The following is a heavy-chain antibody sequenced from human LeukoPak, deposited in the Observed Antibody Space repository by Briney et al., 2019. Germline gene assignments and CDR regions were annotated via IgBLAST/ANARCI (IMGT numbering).Heavy chain of an antibody. J-gene: IGHJ4*02. CDR2: ISNDGSHK. CDR1: EFTFSDCG. Sequence: PGGSLRLSCAASEFTFSDCGMHWVRQAPGKGLEWVALISNDGSHKYYADSAKGRFTISRDNSKNTLYLEMSSLRVEDTAVYYCAKDRKWSYYGFDYWDRGTLVTVSS. V-gene: IGHV3-30*18. CDR3: AKDRKWSYYGFDY. D-gene: IGHD3-10*01.